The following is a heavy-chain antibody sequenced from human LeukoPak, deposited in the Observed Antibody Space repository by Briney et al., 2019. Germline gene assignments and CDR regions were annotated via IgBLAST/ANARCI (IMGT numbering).Heavy chain of an antibody. J-gene: IGHJ6*02. D-gene: IGHD4-17*01. Sequence: GGSLRLSCAASGFTFSSYGMHWVRQAPGKGLEWVAFIRYDGSNKYYADSVKGRFTISRDNSKNTLYLQMNSLRAEDTAVYYCARNGPDYGDYGDPYYYYGMDVWGQGTTVTASS. CDR1: GFTFSSYG. V-gene: IGHV3-30*02. CDR2: IRYDGSNK. CDR3: ARNGPDYGDYGDPYYYYGMDV.